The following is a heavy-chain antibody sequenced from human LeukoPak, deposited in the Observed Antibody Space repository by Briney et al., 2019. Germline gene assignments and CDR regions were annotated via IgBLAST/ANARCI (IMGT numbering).Heavy chain of an antibody. CDR1: GGSISSYY. D-gene: IGHD1-14*01. CDR2: IYHSGST. Sequence: SETLSLTCTVSGGSISSYYWSWIRQPPGKGLEWIGYIYHSGSTYYNPSLKSRVTISVDRSKNQFSLKLSSVTAADTAVYYCARSEPYYYYGMDVWGQGTTVTVSS. CDR3: ARSEPYYYYGMDV. J-gene: IGHJ6*02. V-gene: IGHV4-59*12.